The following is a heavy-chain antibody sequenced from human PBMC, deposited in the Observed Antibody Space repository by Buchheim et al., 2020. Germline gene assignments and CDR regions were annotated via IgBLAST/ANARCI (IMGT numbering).Heavy chain of an antibody. CDR3: ARARWSFNWFDP. CDR2: INPSNGGT. Sequence: QVQLVQSGAEVKKPGASVKVSCTASGYTFTNHYIHWVRQGPGQGLEWMGMINPSNGGTSYAQKFQGWVTMTRDTSISPASMELSRLRSDDTAVYYCARARWSFNWFDPWGQGTL. J-gene: IGHJ5*02. CDR1: GYTFTNHY. V-gene: IGHV1-2*04.